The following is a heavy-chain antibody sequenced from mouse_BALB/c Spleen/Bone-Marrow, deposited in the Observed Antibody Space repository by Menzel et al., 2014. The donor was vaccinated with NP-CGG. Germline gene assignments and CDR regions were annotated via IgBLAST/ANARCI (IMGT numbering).Heavy chain of an antibody. D-gene: IGHD1-1*01. CDR3: ARRNYYGSHYWYFDV. V-gene: IGHV1-69*02. Sequence: QVQLQQSGAELVKPGASVKLSCKASGYTFTIYWMHWVKQRPGQGLEWIGEIDPSDSDANYNQKFKGKATLTVDKSSTTAYMQLSSLTSEDSAVYYCARRNYYGSHYWYFDVWGAGTTVTVSP. CDR2: IDPSDSDA. CDR1: GYTFTIYW. J-gene: IGHJ1*01.